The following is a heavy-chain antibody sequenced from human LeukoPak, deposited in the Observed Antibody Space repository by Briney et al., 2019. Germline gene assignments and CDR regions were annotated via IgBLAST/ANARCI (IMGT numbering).Heavy chain of an antibody. V-gene: IGHV4-30-4*01. CDR3: ARVVVVPAATGHAFDI. J-gene: IGHJ3*02. CDR1: GGSISSGDYY. Sequence: PSETLSLTCTVSGGSISSGDYYWRWIRQPPGKGLEWIGYIYYSGSTYSNPSLKSRVTISVDTSKNQFSLKLSSVTAADTAVYYCARVVVVPAATGHAFDIWGQGTMVTVSS. D-gene: IGHD2-2*01. CDR2: IYYSGST.